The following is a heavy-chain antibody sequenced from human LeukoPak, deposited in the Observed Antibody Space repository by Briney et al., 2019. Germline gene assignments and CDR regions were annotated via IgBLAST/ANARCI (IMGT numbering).Heavy chain of an antibody. CDR1: GFTFSSYS. D-gene: IGHD3-9*01. CDR3: ARDGHYDNLTGYFQD. CDR2: ISSSSTI. Sequence: PGGSLRLSCAASGFTFSSYSMNWVRQAPGKGLEWVSYISSSSTIYYADSVKGRFTISRDNAKNSLYLQMNSLRAEDTAVYYCARDGHYDNLTGYFQDWGQGTLVTVSS. J-gene: IGHJ1*01. V-gene: IGHV3-48*01.